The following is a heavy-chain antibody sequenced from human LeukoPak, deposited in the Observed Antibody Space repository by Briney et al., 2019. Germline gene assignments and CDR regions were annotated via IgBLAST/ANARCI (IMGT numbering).Heavy chain of an antibody. D-gene: IGHD3-10*02. CDR1: GFTFNRYW. CDR2: IKQDGSAK. J-gene: IGHJ6*04. Sequence: PGGSLRLSCAASGFTFNRYWMSWVRQAPGKELQWVANIKQDGSAKYYVDSVKGRFTISRDNAKNSLYLQMNSLRAEDTAVYYCAELGITMIGGVWGKGTTVTISS. V-gene: IGHV3-7*01. CDR3: AELGITMIGGV.